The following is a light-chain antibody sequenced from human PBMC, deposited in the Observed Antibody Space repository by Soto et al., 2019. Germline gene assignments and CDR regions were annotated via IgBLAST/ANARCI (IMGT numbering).Light chain of an antibody. Sequence: EIVLTQSPGTLSLSPGERATLSCRASQSFSSSYLAWYQHKAGQAPRLLIHGASTRATGIPDRFSGSGSGTDFTLTISRLEPEDFAVYYCQQYGSSPLTFGGGTKVDIK. CDR3: QQYGSSPLT. CDR2: GAS. V-gene: IGKV3-20*01. J-gene: IGKJ4*01. CDR1: QSFSSSY.